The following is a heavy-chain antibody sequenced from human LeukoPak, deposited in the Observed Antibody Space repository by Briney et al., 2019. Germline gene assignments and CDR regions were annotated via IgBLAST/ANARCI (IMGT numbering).Heavy chain of an antibody. D-gene: IGHD6-19*01. Sequence: TGGSLRLSCAASGFTFSSYGMHWVRQAPGKGLEWVAFIRYDGSNKYYADSVKGRFTISRDNSKNTLYLQMNSLRAEDTAAYYCAKILIAVAGFDYWGQGTLVTVSS. J-gene: IGHJ4*02. CDR2: IRYDGSNK. CDR3: AKILIAVAGFDY. V-gene: IGHV3-30*02. CDR1: GFTFSSYG.